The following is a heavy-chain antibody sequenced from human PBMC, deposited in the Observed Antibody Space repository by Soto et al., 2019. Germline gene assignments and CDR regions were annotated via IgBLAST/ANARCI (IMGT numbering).Heavy chain of an antibody. CDR3: AKNQGVELVPLATVDWFDP. J-gene: IGHJ5*02. CDR2: ISGSGFKE. V-gene: IGHV3-23*01. Sequence: GGSLRLSCAASGFIFENFGMSWVRQAPGKGLEWISSISGSGFKEYYADSVKGRFTISRDNSKSTVYPELNNLSAEDTAVYHCAKNQGVELVPLATVDWFDPWGQGSVVTVSS. CDR1: GFIFENFG. D-gene: IGHD1-26*01.